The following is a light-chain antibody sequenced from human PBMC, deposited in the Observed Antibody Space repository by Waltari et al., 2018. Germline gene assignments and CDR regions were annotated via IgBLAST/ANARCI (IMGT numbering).Light chain of an antibody. CDR1: SSHIGGNS. CDR2: DNS. Sequence: QSVLTQPPSVSAAPGQKVTISCSGSSSHIGGNSVSWYQQLPGTAPKPLIYDNSKRPSGIPDRFSVSKSGTSATLGITGLQTGDEADYYCGTWDSSLSAYVFGTGTKVTVL. V-gene: IGLV1-51*01. CDR3: GTWDSSLSAYV. J-gene: IGLJ1*01.